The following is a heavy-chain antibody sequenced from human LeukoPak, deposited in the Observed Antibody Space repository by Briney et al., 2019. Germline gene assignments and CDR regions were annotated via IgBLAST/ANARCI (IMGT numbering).Heavy chain of an antibody. CDR3: ARDRPDSPAGYYYYYGMDV. D-gene: IGHD6-19*01. J-gene: IGHJ6*02. CDR2: IYYSGST. V-gene: IGHV4-59*12. Sequence: SETLSLTCTVSGGSISNSYWSWIRQPPRKGLEWIGYIYYSGSTNYNPSLKSRVTISVDTSKNQFSLKLSSVTAADTAVYYCARDRPDSPAGYYYYYGMDVWGQGTTVTVSS. CDR1: GGSISNSY.